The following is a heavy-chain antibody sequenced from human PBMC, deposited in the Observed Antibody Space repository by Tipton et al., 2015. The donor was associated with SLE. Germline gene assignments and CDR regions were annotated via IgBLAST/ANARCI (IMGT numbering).Heavy chain of an antibody. CDR1: GGSISSSSYY. J-gene: IGHJ4*02. V-gene: IGHV4-39*07. D-gene: IGHD2-15*01. CDR3: ARGGGYVGY. Sequence: TLSLTCTVSGGSISSSSYYWGWIRQPPGKGLEWIGSIYYSGSTYYNPSLKSRVTISVDTSKNQFSLKLSSVTAADTAVYYCARGGGYVGYWGQGTLVTASS. CDR2: IYYSGST.